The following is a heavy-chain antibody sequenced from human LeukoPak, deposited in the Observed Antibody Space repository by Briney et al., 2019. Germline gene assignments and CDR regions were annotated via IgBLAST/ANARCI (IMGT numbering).Heavy chain of an antibody. CDR1: GGPISSGSYH. Sequence: SQTLSLTCTVSGGPISSGSYHWTWIRQPAGKGLXRIGRFYTSGSTNYNPSLKSRVTISVDTSKNQFSLKLSSVTAADTAVYYCAAAGGASYYYYGMDVWGQGTTVTVSS. V-gene: IGHV4-61*02. CDR3: AAAGGASYYYYGMDV. D-gene: IGHD6-13*01. CDR2: FYTSGST. J-gene: IGHJ6*02.